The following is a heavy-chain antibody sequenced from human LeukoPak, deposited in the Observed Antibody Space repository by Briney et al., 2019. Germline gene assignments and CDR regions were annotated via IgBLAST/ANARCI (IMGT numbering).Heavy chain of an antibody. D-gene: IGHD2-2*01. J-gene: IGHJ4*02. CDR1: AYSISSGYY. Sequence: SETLSLTCVVSAYSISSGYYWGWIRQPPGKGLEWIGNIFHSGTTYYNPSLKSRVTISVDTSKNQFSLKLSSVTAADTAVYYCARSTSSWNERDYWGQGTLVTVSS. CDR3: ARSTSSWNERDY. CDR2: IFHSGTT. V-gene: IGHV4-38-2*01.